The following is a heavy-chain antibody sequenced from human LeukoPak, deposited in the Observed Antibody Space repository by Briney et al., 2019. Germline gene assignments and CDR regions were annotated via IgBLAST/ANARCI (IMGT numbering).Heavy chain of an antibody. V-gene: IGHV5-51*01. D-gene: IGHD2-15*01. Sequence: GESLKISCKGSGYSFTSSWIGWVRQMPGKGLEWMGIIYPGDSDTRHSPSFQGQVTISADKSITTAYLQWNSLKASDTAIYYCARLGICYGGTCPSFDYWGQGTLVTVSS. J-gene: IGHJ4*02. CDR1: GYSFTSSW. CDR3: ARLGICYGGTCPSFDY. CDR2: IYPGDSDT.